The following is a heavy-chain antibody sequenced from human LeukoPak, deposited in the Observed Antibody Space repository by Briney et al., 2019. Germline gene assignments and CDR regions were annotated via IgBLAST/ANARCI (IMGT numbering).Heavy chain of an antibody. CDR1: GFSLTTSGVG. D-gene: IGHD1-1*01. Sequence: SGPTLVKPTQTLTLTCTFSGFSLTTSGVGVGWIRQPPGKALEWLALIYWDDDKRYSPSLKSSLTITKDTSKNQVVLTMTNMDPVDTATYYCAHKKERVDAFDIWGQGTLVTVSS. CDR2: IYWDDDK. J-gene: IGHJ3*02. V-gene: IGHV2-5*02. CDR3: AHKKERVDAFDI.